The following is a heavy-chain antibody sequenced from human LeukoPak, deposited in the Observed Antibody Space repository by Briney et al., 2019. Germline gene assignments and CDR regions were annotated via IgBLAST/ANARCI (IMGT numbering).Heavy chain of an antibody. Sequence: PRGTLRLSCAASGFTFSSYGMSWVRQAPGKGLEWVSSISSSSSYIYYADSVKGRFTISRDNAKNSLYLQMNSLRAEDTAVYYCARFVRGSFGSGGDWFDPWGQGTLVTVSS. V-gene: IGHV3-21*01. CDR3: ARFVRGSFGSGGDWFDP. CDR1: GFTFSSYG. D-gene: IGHD3-10*01. CDR2: ISSSSSYI. J-gene: IGHJ5*02.